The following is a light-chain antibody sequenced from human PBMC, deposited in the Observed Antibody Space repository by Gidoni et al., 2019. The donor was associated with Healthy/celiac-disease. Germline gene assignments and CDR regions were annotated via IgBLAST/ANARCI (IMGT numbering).Light chain of an antibody. Sequence: IVLTKSPRTLSLSRGERPTLSCRASPSVSSSYLAWYQQKPGQAPRLLIYGASSRVTGIPDRFSCSGYWTDFTRTISRLESEDFAVYYCQQYGSSPYTFGQGTKLEIK. CDR3: QQYGSSPYT. CDR2: GAS. J-gene: IGKJ2*01. V-gene: IGKV3-20*01. CDR1: PSVSSSY.